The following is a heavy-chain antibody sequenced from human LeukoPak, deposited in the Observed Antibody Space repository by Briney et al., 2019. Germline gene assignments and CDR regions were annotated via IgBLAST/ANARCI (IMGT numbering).Heavy chain of an antibody. CDR1: GGSLSGYY. J-gene: IGHJ4*02. CDR2: INHSGST. V-gene: IGHV4-34*01. Sequence: SETLSLTCAVYGGSLSGYYWSWLRQPPGKGLEWSGEINHSGSTNYNPSLKSRVTISVDTSKNQFSLKLSSVTAADTAVYYCARVLWAYDILTGYYNDYYFDYWGQGTLVTVSS. CDR3: ARVLWAYDILTGYYNDYYFDY. D-gene: IGHD3-9*01.